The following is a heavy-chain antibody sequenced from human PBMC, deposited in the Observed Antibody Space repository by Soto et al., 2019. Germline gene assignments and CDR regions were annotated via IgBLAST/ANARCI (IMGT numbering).Heavy chain of an antibody. J-gene: IGHJ4*02. V-gene: IGHV3-48*02. CDR3: ARDPTTYYYGSGSYYRTNALGLTDY. Sequence: EVQLVESGGGLVQPGGSLRLSCAASGFTFSSYSMNWVRQAPGKGLEWVSYISSSSSTIYYADSVKGRFTISRDNAKNSLYLQMNSLRDEDTAVYYCARDPTTYYYGSGSYYRTNALGLTDYWGQGTLVTVSS. CDR1: GFTFSSYS. D-gene: IGHD3-10*01. CDR2: ISSSSSTI.